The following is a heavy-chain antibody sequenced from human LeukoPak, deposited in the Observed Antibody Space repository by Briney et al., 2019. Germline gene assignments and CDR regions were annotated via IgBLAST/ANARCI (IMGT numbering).Heavy chain of an antibody. CDR3: ARAIAAAGMDY. Sequence: GGSLRLSCAASGFTFSDYYMSWIRQAPGKGLEWVSYISSSSSYTNYADSVKGRFTISRDNAKNSLYLQMNSLRAEDTAVYYCARAIAAAGMDYWGQGTLVTVSS. CDR1: GFTFSDYY. D-gene: IGHD6-13*01. V-gene: IGHV3-11*06. CDR2: ISSSSSYT. J-gene: IGHJ4*02.